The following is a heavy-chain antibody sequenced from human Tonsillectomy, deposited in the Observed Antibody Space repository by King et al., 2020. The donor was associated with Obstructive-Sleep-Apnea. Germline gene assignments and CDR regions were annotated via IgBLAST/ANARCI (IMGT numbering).Heavy chain of an antibody. Sequence: QLVQSGAEVKEPGASVKVSCKTSGYSFIYYGVAWVRQAPGQGLEWMGWISAYTGNTNYAQDFQGRVTVTTDTSTSTAYMELRGLRSDYTAMYYCARGGYSSGYVGYFDFWGQGTLVTVSS. CDR2: ISAYTGNT. CDR3: ARGGYSSGYVGYFDF. J-gene: IGHJ4*02. D-gene: IGHD2-8*02. CDR1: GYSFIYYG. V-gene: IGHV1-18*01.